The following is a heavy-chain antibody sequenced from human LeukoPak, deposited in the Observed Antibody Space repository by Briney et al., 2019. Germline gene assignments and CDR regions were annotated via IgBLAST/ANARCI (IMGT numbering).Heavy chain of an antibody. CDR2: INHSGST. CDR3: VRPESAGTKYRFDY. Sequence: PSETLSLTCAVYGGSFSGYYWSWIRQPPGKGLEWIGEINHSGSTNYNPSLKSRVTISVDTSKNQFSLKLRSVTAAGTAVYYCVRPESAGTKYRFDYWGQGALVTVSS. CDR1: GGSFSGYY. J-gene: IGHJ4*02. D-gene: IGHD1-1*01. V-gene: IGHV4-34*01.